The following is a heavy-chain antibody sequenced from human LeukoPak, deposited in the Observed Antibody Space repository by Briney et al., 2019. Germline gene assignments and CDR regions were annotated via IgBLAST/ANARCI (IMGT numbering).Heavy chain of an antibody. CDR1: GFTFSDYD. D-gene: IGHD1-1*01. CDR2: ICTGGDK. J-gene: IGHJ4*02. CDR3: ARVAKERVGGVYYFDY. Sequence: GGSLRLSCAASGFTFSDYDMHWVRQATGKGLEWVSAICTGGDKYYAGSVKGRFTISRENAKISLYLQMNSLRAGDTAVYYCARVAKERVGGVYYFDYWGQGTLVTVSS. V-gene: IGHV3-13*01.